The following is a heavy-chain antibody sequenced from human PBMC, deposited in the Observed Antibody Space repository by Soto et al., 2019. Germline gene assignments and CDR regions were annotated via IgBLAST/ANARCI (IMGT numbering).Heavy chain of an antibody. CDR2: ISGSGGST. CDR1: GFTFSSYS. J-gene: IGHJ4*02. Sequence: GGSLRLSCAASGFTFSSYSMSWVRQAPGKGLEWVSAISGSGGSTYYADSVKGRFTISRDNSKNTLYLQMNSLRAEDTAVYYCAKGIRIAARLALDFWGQGTRVTVSS. V-gene: IGHV3-23*01. CDR3: AKGIRIAARLALDF. D-gene: IGHD6-6*01.